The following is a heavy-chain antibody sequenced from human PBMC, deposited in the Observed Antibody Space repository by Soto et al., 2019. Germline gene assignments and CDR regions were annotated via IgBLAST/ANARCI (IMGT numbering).Heavy chain of an antibody. CDR3: ARVPIDTYMIYWSDP. Sequence: SETLSLTCTVSGDSVSSGDYYWTWIRQPPGKGLERVGHIYFSGRTNYIPSLESRVTIPLDTSKNQFSLKLTSVTAADTAVYYCARVPIDTYMIYWSDPWGQGTLVTVSS. CDR1: GDSVSSGDYY. V-gene: IGHV4-61*08. J-gene: IGHJ5*02. CDR2: IYFSGRT. D-gene: IGHD3-16*01.